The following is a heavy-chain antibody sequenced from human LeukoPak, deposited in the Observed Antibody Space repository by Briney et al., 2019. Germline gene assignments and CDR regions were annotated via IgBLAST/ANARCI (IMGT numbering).Heavy chain of an antibody. CDR2: ILYDGSNK. J-gene: IGHJ3*02. D-gene: IGHD3-22*01. Sequence: GGSLRLSCAASGFTFRSYSMHWVRQAPGKGLEWVAVILYDGSNKYYADSVKGRFTISRDNSKNTLYLQMNSLRAEDTAVYYCAKIFGYLDIWGQGTMVTVSS. V-gene: IGHV3-30-3*02. CDR1: GFTFRSYS. CDR3: AKIFGYLDI.